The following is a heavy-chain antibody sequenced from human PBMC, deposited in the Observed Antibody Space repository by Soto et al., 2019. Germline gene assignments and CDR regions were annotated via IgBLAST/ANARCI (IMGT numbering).Heavy chain of an antibody. CDR3: MRQRRSGPRHRLVDR. V-gene: IGHV4-39*01. D-gene: IGHD3-10*01. CDR1: GGSITNHDNF. Sequence: QLQLQESGPGLVEPSETLSLSCTVSGGSITNHDNFWGWMRQPPGQGLEWIGAIYYNGDTYYSSSLKSRVTMSVDTSKNQFFLAVSSVTAADTAVYYCMRQRRSGPRHRLVDRWGQGTLVTVSS. CDR2: IYYNGDT. J-gene: IGHJ5*02.